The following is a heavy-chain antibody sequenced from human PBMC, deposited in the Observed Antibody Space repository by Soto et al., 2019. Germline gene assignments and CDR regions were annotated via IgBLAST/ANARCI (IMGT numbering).Heavy chain of an antibody. CDR3: AKVCWYDSSAIFDY. J-gene: IGHJ4*02. CDR1: GFSFSSYS. V-gene: IGHV3-48*02. D-gene: IGHD3-22*01. Sequence: EVQLVESGGGLVQPGGSLRLSCAASGFSFSSYSITWVRQAPGRGLEWVSYINSGSSATYYADSVEGRFTISRDNAKNSLYLQMTSLRDEDTAVYYCAKVCWYDSSAIFDYWGQGTLVTVSS. CDR2: INSGSSAT.